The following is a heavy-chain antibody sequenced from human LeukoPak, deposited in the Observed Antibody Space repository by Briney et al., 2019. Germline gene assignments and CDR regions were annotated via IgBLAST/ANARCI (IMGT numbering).Heavy chain of an antibody. CDR1: GYTFTSYY. J-gene: IGHJ4*02. Sequence: ASVKVSCKASGYTFTSYYMHWVRQAPGQGLEGMGLINPSGGSTSYAQKFQGRVTMTRDTSTSTVYMELSSLRSEDTAVYYCAGGGYYGSGSYYPPFDYWGQGTLVTVSS. CDR2: INPSGGST. CDR3: AGGGYYGSGSYYPPFDY. V-gene: IGHV1-46*01. D-gene: IGHD3-10*01.